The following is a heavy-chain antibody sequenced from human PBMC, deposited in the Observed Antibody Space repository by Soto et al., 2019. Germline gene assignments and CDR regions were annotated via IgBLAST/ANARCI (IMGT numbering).Heavy chain of an antibody. CDR3: ARARSKQNWNQKKSHYFDY. J-gene: IGHJ4*02. Sequence: SETLSLTCAVYGGSFSGYYWSWIRQPPGKGLEWIGEINHSGSTNYNPSLKSRVTISVDTSKNQFSLKLSSVTAADTAVYYCARARSKQNWNQKKSHYFDYWGQGTLVTVSS. CDR1: GGSFSGYY. D-gene: IGHD1-1*01. CDR2: INHSGST. V-gene: IGHV4-34*01.